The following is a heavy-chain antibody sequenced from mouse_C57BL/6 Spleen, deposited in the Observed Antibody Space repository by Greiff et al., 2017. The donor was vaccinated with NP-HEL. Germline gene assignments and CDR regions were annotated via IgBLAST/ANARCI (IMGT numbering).Heavy chain of an antibody. CDR1: GFTFSSYA. V-gene: IGHV5-9-1*02. CDR3: TRGPRDYFDY. CDR2: ISSGGDYI. Sequence: EVKLQESGEGLVKPGGSLKLSCAASGFTFSSYAMSWVRQTPEKRLEWVAYISSGGDYIYYADTVKGRFTISRDNARNTLYLQMSSLKSEDTAMYYCTRGPRDYFDYWGQGTTLTVSS. J-gene: IGHJ2*01.